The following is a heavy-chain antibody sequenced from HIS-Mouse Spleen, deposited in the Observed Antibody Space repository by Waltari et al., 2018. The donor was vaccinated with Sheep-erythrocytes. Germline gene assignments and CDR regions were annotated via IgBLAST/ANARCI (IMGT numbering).Heavy chain of an antibody. Sequence: QVQLVQSGAEVKKPGSSVKVSCKASGGTFSSYAISWVRQAPGQGLEWMGRFRPILGIANYAQKFQGRVTITADKSTSTAYMELSSLRSEDTAVYYCAQTGATTPHFDYWGQGTLVTVSS. V-gene: IGHV1-69*04. CDR3: AQTGATTPHFDY. CDR2: FRPILGIA. CDR1: GGTFSSYA. J-gene: IGHJ4*02. D-gene: IGHD1-26*01.